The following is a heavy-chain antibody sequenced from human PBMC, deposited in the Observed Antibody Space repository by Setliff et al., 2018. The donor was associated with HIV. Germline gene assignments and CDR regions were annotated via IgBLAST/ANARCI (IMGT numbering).Heavy chain of an antibody. V-gene: IGHV1-2*02. CDR2: INPHSGDT. D-gene: IGHD6-19*01. CDR1: GYTLTGYY. Sequence: ASVKVSCKASGYTLTGYYMHWVRLAPGLGLEWMGWINPHSGDTDFAQRFQGRITMTRDTSINTVYMDLSRLTSDDTAIYYCARGGAPSGFFFPNWFDPWGQGTLVTVSS. J-gene: IGHJ5*02. CDR3: ARGGAPSGFFFPNWFDP.